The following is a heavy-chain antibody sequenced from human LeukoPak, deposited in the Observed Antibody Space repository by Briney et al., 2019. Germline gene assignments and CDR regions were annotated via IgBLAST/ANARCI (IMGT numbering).Heavy chain of an antibody. D-gene: IGHD2-8*01. Sequence: PSETLSPTCAVYGGSFSGYYWSWIRQPPGKGLEWIGEINHSGSTNYNPSLKSRVTISVDTSKNQFSLKLSSVTAADTAVYYCARSSVYCTNGVCHIFDYWGQGTLVTVSS. V-gene: IGHV4-34*01. J-gene: IGHJ4*02. CDR1: GGSFSGYY. CDR2: INHSGST. CDR3: ARSSVYCTNGVCHIFDY.